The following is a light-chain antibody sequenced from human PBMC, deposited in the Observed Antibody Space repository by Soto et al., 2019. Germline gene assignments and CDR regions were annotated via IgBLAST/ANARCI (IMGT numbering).Light chain of an antibody. J-gene: IGLJ2*01. V-gene: IGLV1-40*01. CDR3: QSYDNSLSHVV. CDR2: GDN. Sequence: QSVLTQPPSVSGAPGQRVTIPCTGSNSNIGSFYDVHWYQQLPGTVPKLLIYGDNNRPSGVPDRFSGSKSGTSASLAITGLQAEDEAVYYCQSYDNSLSHVVFGGGTKLTVL. CDR1: NSNIGSFYD.